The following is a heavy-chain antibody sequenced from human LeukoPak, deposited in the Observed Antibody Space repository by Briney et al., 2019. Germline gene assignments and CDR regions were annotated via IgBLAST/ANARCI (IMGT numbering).Heavy chain of an antibody. CDR3: AKSAGFSSGGVFDI. D-gene: IGHD3-22*01. CDR2: ITWDSTGV. Sequence: AGGSLRLSFAASGFTFTDYSMHWVRQVPGKGLEWVSGITWDSTGVGYVDSVKGRFTMSRDNAKNSVYLQMDSLRVEDMALYYCAKSAGFSSGGVFDIWGQGTTVTVSS. V-gene: IGHV3-9*03. J-gene: IGHJ3*02. CDR1: GFTFTDYS.